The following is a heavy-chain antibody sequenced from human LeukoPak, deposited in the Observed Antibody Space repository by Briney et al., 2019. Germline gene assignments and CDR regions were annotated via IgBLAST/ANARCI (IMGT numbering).Heavy chain of an antibody. CDR1: GGSISTYY. CDR3: ARMGGYSGYATH. D-gene: IGHD5-12*01. V-gene: IGHV4-59*08. J-gene: IGHJ4*02. CDR2: IHYSGTT. Sequence: PSETLYLTCTVSGGSISTYYWSWIRQPPGKGLEWIGYIHYSGTTNYNPSLKNRVTISLDTSKNQFSLNLSSVTAADTAVYYCARMGGYSGYATHWGQGTLVTVSS.